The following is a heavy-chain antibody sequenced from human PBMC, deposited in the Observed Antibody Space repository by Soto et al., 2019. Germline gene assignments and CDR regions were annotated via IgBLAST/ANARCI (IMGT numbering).Heavy chain of an antibody. CDR3: ARCTRGYSGYESHIDN. CDR2: IYHTGRT. CDR1: CDSMSRGDYY. J-gene: IGHJ4*02. D-gene: IGHD5-12*01. V-gene: IGHV4-30-4*02. Sequence: SETLSLTCTVSCDSMSRGDYYWNWIRQPPGKGLEWIGFIYHTGRTYYSPSLKGRVDISVDTSKNQFSLKLSSVTAADTAVYYCARCTRGYSGYESHIDNWGQGTQVIVS.